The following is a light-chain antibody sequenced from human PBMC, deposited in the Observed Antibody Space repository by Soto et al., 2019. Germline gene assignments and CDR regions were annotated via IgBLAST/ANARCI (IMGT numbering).Light chain of an antibody. V-gene: IGKV4-1*01. CDR3: QQYHSTPYT. CDR2: WAS. J-gene: IGKJ2*01. Sequence: DIVMTQSPDSLAVSLGERATLNCKSSQTVLYSSTNKNYLSWHQLKPGQPPKLLIYWASTRESGVPDRFSGSGSGTDFTLTISSLKAEDVAVYYCQQYHSTPYTFGQGTKLEIK. CDR1: QTVLYSSTNKNY.